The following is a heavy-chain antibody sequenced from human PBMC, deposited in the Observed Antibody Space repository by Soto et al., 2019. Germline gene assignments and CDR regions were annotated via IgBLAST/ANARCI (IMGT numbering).Heavy chain of an antibody. Sequence: QVQLVESGGGVVQPGRSLRLSCAASGFTFRSYAMHWVRQAPGKGLECVAVISYDGSNQFYRDYLKGRFTISRDNSKNTLYLQINSLRYDETAVYYCARGDLEDIVVVVGVRPGEYGVDVWGQGTTVTVSS. D-gene: IGHD2-15*01. V-gene: IGHV3-30-3*01. J-gene: IGHJ6*02. CDR2: ISYDGSNQ. CDR3: ARGDLEDIVVVVGVRPGEYGVDV. CDR1: GFTFRSYA.